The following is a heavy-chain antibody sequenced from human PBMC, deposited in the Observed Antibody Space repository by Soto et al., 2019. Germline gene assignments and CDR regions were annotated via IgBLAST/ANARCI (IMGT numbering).Heavy chain of an antibody. CDR3: ERISQRYDSSGYHITPGAFDI. Sequence: GESLKISCKGSGYSFTSYWIGWVRQMPGKGLEWMGIIYPGDSDTRYSPSFQGQVTISADKSISTAYLQWSSLKASDTAMYYCERISQRYDSSGYHITPGAFDIWGQGTMVTVSS. CDR1: GYSFTSYW. V-gene: IGHV5-51*01. J-gene: IGHJ3*02. CDR2: IYPGDSDT. D-gene: IGHD3-22*01.